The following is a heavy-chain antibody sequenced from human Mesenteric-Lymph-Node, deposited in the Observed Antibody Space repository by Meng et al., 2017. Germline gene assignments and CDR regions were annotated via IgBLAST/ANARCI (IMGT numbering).Heavy chain of an antibody. Sequence: SETLSLTCTVSGFSISSGYYWAWVRQPPGEGLEFIGTMYHSGHSYYSSSLKSRVTISIDTSKNRFSLTLSSVTAADTAVYYCARTTVGYCSGSNCVYYFDYWGQGTPVTVSS. CDR1: GFSISSGYY. V-gene: IGHV4-38-2*02. CDR2: MYHSGHS. D-gene: IGHD2-15*01. CDR3: ARTTVGYCSGSNCVYYFDY. J-gene: IGHJ4*02.